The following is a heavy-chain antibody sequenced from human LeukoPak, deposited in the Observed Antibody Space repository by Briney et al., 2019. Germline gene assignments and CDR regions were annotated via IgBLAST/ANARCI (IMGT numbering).Heavy chain of an antibody. J-gene: IGHJ6*03. V-gene: IGHV1-3*03. CDR3: ARGGRDYVDKIEDYYYYYYMDV. Sequence: SVKVSCKASGYTFTSYAMHWVRQPPGQRLDWMGWINAVNGNTKYSQEFQGRVTITRDTSASTAYMVLGSLRSEDMAVYYCARGGRDYVDKIEDYYYYYYMDVWGKGTTVTVSS. CDR1: GYTFTSYA. D-gene: IGHD4-23*01. CDR2: INAVNGNT.